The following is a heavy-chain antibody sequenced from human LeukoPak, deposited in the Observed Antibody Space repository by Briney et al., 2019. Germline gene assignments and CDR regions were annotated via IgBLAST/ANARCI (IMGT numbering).Heavy chain of an antibody. V-gene: IGHV7-4-1*02. Sequence: ASVKVSCKASGYTFTSYGISWVRQAPGQGLEWMGWINTNTGNPTYAQGFTGRFVFSLDTSVSTAYLQISSLKAEDTAVYYCARDEGDYTPNWFDPWGQGTLVTVSS. CDR3: ARDEGDYTPNWFDP. J-gene: IGHJ5*02. D-gene: IGHD4-17*01. CDR2: INTNTGNP. CDR1: GYTFTSYG.